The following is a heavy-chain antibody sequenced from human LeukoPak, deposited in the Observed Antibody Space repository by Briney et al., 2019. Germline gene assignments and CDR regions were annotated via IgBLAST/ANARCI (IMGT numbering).Heavy chain of an antibody. Sequence: PGGSLRLSCEASEFTLTDYWMHWVRQGPGKGLVWVSRINSDGSSASYADSVKGRFTISRDNAKNTLYLQMNSLRAEDTAVYYCARGSPTPNSRYFDLWGRGTLVTVSS. D-gene: IGHD4-11*01. CDR2: INSDGSSA. CDR1: EFTLTDYW. J-gene: IGHJ2*01. V-gene: IGHV3-74*01. CDR3: ARGSPTPNSRYFDL.